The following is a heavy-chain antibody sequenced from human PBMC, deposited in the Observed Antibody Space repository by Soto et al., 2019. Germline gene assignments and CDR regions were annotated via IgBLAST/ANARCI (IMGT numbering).Heavy chain of an antibody. D-gene: IGHD3-9*01. Sequence: GGSLRLSCAASGFPFSSYAMSLVRQSPGKGLEWVSSISVSGGSTYYADSAKGRFTISRDNSKNTLYLQMNSLRAEDTAVYYCAKDGRVDDWLTLYYDYWGQGTLVTVSS. J-gene: IGHJ4*02. CDR2: ISVSGGST. CDR3: AKDGRVDDWLTLYYDY. CDR1: GFPFSSYA. V-gene: IGHV3-23*01.